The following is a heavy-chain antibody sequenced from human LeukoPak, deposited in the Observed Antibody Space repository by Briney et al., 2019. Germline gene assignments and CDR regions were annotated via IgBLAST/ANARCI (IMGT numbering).Heavy chain of an antibody. V-gene: IGHV1-2*02. J-gene: IGHJ6*03. CDR3: ARDIAAAGKDYYYYYMDV. CDR1: GYTFTGYY. Sequence: ASVKVSRKASGYTFTGYYMHWVRQAPGQGLEWMGWINPNSGGTNYAQKFQGRVTMTRDTSIGTAYMELSRLRSDDTAVYYCARDIAAAGKDYYYYYMDVWGKGTTVTVSS. D-gene: IGHD6-13*01. CDR2: INPNSGGT.